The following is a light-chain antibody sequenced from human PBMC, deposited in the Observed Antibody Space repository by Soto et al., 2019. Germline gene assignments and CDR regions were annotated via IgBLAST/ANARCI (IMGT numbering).Light chain of an antibody. V-gene: IGKV3-11*01. CDR3: QQRGNWPPTWT. J-gene: IGKJ1*01. CDR1: QSIGYY. Sequence: EIVLTQSPATLSLSLGERATLSCRASQSIGYYLAWYQEKPGQAPRLLIYDASIRATGIPARFSGSWSGTDFTLTINGLEPEDSAVYYCQQRGNWPPTWTFGQGTKVDIK. CDR2: DAS.